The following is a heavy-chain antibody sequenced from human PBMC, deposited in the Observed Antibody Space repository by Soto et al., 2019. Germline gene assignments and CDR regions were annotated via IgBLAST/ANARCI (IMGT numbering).Heavy chain of an antibody. CDR2: IWYDGSNK. CDR3: ARDLNAFDI. CDR1: GFTFSSYG. J-gene: IGHJ3*02. Sequence: LXLCCAASGFTFSSYGMHWVRQAPGKGLEWVAVIWYDGSNKYYADSVKGRFTISRDNSKNTLYLQMNSLRAEDTAVYYCARDLNAFDIWGQGTMVTASS. V-gene: IGHV3-33*01.